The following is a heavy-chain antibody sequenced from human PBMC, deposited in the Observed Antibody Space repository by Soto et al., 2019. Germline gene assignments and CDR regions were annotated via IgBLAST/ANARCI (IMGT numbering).Heavy chain of an antibody. CDR3: AKTTYFYFDL. D-gene: IGHD1-7*01. V-gene: IGHV1-8*01. CDR1: GYTLTSYD. CDR2: MNPNSGNT. J-gene: IGHJ2*01. Sequence: QVQLVQSGAEVKKPGASVKVSCKASGYTLTSYDINWVRQATGQGLEWMGWMNPNSGNTGYAQKFRGRVTMTRNTSINTAYMELSSLRSEDTAVYYCAKTTYFYFDLWGRGTLVTVSS.